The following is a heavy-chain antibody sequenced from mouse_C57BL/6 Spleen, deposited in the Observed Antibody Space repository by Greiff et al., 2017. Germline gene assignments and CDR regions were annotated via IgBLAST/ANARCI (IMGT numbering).Heavy chain of an antibody. CDR3: ARDGNYEYDGGYYFDY. CDR2: ISDGGSYT. J-gene: IGHJ2*01. CDR1: GFTFSSYA. D-gene: IGHD2-4*01. V-gene: IGHV5-4*01. Sequence: DVHLVESGGGLVKPGGSLKLSCAASGFTFSSYAMSWVRQTPEKRLEWVATISDGGSYTYYPDNVKGRFTISRDNAKNNLYLQMSHLKSEDTAMYYCARDGNYEYDGGYYFDYWGQGTTLTVSS.